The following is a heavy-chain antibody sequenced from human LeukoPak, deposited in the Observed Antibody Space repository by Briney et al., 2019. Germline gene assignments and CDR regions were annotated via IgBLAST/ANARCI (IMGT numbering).Heavy chain of an antibody. V-gene: IGHV3-48*03. CDR1: GFTFSSYE. CDR2: ISSSGTTI. CDR3: ASIPGYYGSGY. D-gene: IGHD3-10*01. Sequence: AGGSLRLSCAASGFTFSSYEMNWVRQAPGKGLEWVSYISSSGTTIYYADSVKGRVTISRDNAKNSLYLQMNSLRAEDTAVYYCASIPGYYGSGYWGQGTLVTVSS. J-gene: IGHJ4*02.